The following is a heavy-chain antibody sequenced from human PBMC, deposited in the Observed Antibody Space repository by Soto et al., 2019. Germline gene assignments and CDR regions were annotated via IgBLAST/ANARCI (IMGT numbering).Heavy chain of an antibody. V-gene: IGHV4-34*01. CDR1: GWSFSGYY. D-gene: IGHD1-1*01. J-gene: IGHJ4*02. CDR3: ARDKITGLFDY. CDR2: INHSGST. Sequence: SETLSLTCAFYGWSFSGYYWPWIRQPPGTGLEWIGEINHSGSTNYNPSLKSRVTISVDTSKNQFSLKLTSVTAADTAVYYCARDKITGLFDYWGQGTLVTVS.